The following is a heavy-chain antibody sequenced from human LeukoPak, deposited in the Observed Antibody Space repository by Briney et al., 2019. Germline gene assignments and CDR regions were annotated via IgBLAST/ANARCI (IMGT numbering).Heavy chain of an antibody. Sequence: PGGSLRLSCAASGFTFDDYAMHWVRQAPGRGLEWVSGISWNSGSIGYADSVKGRFTISRDNAKNSLYLQMNSLRAEDTAVYYCARDVDLGVVTPFDYWGQGTLVTVSS. V-gene: IGHV3-9*01. CDR2: ISWNSGSI. D-gene: IGHD3-3*01. J-gene: IGHJ4*02. CDR3: ARDVDLGVVTPFDY. CDR1: GFTFDDYA.